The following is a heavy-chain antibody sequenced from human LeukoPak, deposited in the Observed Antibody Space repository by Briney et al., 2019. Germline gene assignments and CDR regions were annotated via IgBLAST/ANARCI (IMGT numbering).Heavy chain of an antibody. V-gene: IGHV3-23*01. CDR1: GFTLSSFE. D-gene: IGHD3-10*01. Sequence: GGSLRLSCTVSGFTLSSFEMTWIRQAPGKGLEWVSAISGSGGSTYYADSVKGRFTISRDNSKNTLYLQMNSLRAEDTAVYYCAKGRITMVRGPLDAFDIWGQGTMVTVSS. J-gene: IGHJ3*02. CDR2: ISGSGGST. CDR3: AKGRITMVRGPLDAFDI.